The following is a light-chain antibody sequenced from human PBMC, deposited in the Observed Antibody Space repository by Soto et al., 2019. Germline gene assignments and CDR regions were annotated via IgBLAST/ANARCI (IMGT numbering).Light chain of an antibody. CDR1: QSLDRNY. CDR2: GVS. Sequence: EIVLTQSPGTLSLSPGERATLSCRASQSLDRNYLAWYQQKPGQAPRLLIYGVSTRAAGVPDRFSGSGSGTDYTLTISRLEPEDFAVYYCQQYDSRPLPFGGGTKVEIK. J-gene: IGKJ4*01. V-gene: IGKV3-20*01. CDR3: QQYDSRPLP.